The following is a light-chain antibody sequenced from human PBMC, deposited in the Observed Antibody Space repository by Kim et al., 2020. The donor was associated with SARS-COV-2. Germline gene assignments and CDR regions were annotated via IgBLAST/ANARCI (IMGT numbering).Light chain of an antibody. V-gene: IGKV2-28*01. CDR2: LGS. Sequence: DIVMTQSPLSLPVTPGEPASISCRSSQSLLHSNGYNYFDWYLQKPGQSPQLLIYLGSNRASGVPDRFSGSGSGTDFTLKISRVEAEDVGVYYCMQALQTPLTFGGGTEVDIK. J-gene: IGKJ4*01. CDR3: MQALQTPLT. CDR1: QSLLHSNGYNY.